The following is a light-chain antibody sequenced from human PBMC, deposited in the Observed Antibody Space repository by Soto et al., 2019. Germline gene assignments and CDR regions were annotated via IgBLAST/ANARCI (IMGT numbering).Light chain of an antibody. V-gene: IGKV1-39*01. J-gene: IGKJ2*01. CDR3: QQSHSIPYT. Sequence: DIQMTQSPSSLSASVGDRVTITCRASQTISSYLNWYQQKPGKAPKLLIYAASILQNGVPSRLSGSASGTDFTLTISSLQPEDFASYYCQQSHSIPYTFGQGTKLEIK. CDR2: AAS. CDR1: QTISSY.